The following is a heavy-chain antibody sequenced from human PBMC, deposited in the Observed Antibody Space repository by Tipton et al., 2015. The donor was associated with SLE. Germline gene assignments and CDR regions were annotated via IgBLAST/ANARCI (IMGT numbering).Heavy chain of an antibody. D-gene: IGHD3-3*01. CDR2: IYYSGST. V-gene: IGHV4-59*08. Sequence: LRLSCTVSGGSISNHYWSWIRQPPGKGLEWIGYIYYSGSTDYNPSLNSRVTISVDASKNQFSLNLNSVTAADTAVYYCARHYTIFGHWGQGTLVTVSS. CDR3: ARHYTIFGH. J-gene: IGHJ4*02. CDR1: GGSISNHY.